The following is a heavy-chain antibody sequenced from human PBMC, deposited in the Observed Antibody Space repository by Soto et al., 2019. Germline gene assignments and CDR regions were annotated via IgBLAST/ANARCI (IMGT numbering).Heavy chain of an antibody. CDR1: GGSFSGYY. CDR2: INHSGST. D-gene: IGHD6-13*01. J-gene: IGHJ6*02. CDR3: ARDMQAYSSPHLYYYGMDV. Sequence: SETLSLTCAVYGGSFSGYYWSWIRQPPGKGLEWIGEINHSGSTNYNPSLKSRVTISVDTSKNQFSLKLSSVTAADTAVYYCARDMQAYSSPHLYYYGMDVWGQGTTVTSP. V-gene: IGHV4-34*01.